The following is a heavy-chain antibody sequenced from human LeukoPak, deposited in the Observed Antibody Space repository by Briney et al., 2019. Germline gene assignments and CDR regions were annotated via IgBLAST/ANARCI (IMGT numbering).Heavy chain of an antibody. CDR3: AKGDSYGLRKAFDY. V-gene: IGHV3-9*01. CDR1: GFAFDDYA. D-gene: IGHD5-18*01. CDR2: ITWKSGIV. Sequence: GGSLRLSCAASGFAFDDYAMHWVRQPPGKGLEWVSGITWKSGIVGYADPVKGRFTISRDNAKNSLYLQMNSLRAEDTALYYCAKGDSYGLRKAFDYWGQGTLVTVSS. J-gene: IGHJ4*02.